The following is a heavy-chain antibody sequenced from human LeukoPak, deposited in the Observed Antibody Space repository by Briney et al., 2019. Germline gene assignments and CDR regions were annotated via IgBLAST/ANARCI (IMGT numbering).Heavy chain of an antibody. V-gene: IGHV1-8*01. D-gene: IGHD2-21*02. CDR3: ARGTGGDGGIDYFDY. CDR2: MNPNSGNT. CDR1: GYTFTSSD. Sequence: GASVKVSCKASGYTFTSSDFNWVRRATGQGLEWMGWMNPNSGNTGYAQKFQGRVTMTRDTSISTAYMELSSLRSEDTAVYYCARGTGGDGGIDYFDYWGQGTLVTVSS. J-gene: IGHJ4*02.